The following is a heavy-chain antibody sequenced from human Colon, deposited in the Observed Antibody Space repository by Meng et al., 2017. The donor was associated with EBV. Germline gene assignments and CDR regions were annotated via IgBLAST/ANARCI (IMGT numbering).Heavy chain of an antibody. CDR3: ARGGGVVKGLVTWFDP. CDR2: INHSGTI. Sequence: QDCAAGLVEACGALSTTGGVYGGSLSGYYWSWIRQTPGKGLEWIGEINHSGTINYNPSLRSRVTISVDRSNNQFSLRLSSVTAADTAVYYCARGGGVVKGLVTWFDPWGQGTLVTVSS. J-gene: IGHJ5*02. V-gene: IGHV4-34*01. CDR1: GGSLSGYY. D-gene: IGHD3-16*02.